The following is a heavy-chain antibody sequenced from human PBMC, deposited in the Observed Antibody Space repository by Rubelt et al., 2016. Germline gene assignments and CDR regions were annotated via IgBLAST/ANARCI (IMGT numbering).Heavy chain of an antibody. CDR3: ARDRIRIAARQGWYFDL. CDR2: ISAYNGNT. Sequence: QVQLVQSGAEVKKPGASVKVSCKASGYTFTSYGISWVRQAPGQGLEWMGWISAYNGNTNYAQKLQGRFTMTTDTSTSTAYMGLRSLRSDDTAVYYCARDRIRIAARQGWYFDLWGRGTLVTVSS. V-gene: IGHV1-18*01. CDR1: GYTFTSYG. J-gene: IGHJ2*01. D-gene: IGHD6-6*01.